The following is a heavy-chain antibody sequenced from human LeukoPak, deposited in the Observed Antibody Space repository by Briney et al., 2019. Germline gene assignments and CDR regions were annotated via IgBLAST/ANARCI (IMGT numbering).Heavy chain of an antibody. CDR3: ARESHYDSSGTLAFDY. CDR2: IWYDGSNK. V-gene: IGHV3-33*08. CDR1: GFTFSSYA. Sequence: GGSLRLSCAASGFTFSSYAMHWVRQAPGKGLEWVAVIWYDGSNKYYADSVKGRFTISRDNSKNTLYLQMNSLRAEDTAVYYCARESHYDSSGTLAFDYWGQGTLVTVSS. D-gene: IGHD3-22*01. J-gene: IGHJ4*02.